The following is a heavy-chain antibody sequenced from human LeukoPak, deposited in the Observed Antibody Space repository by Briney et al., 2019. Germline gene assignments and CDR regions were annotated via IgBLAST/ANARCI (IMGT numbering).Heavy chain of an antibody. D-gene: IGHD2-2*01. V-gene: IGHV4-59*12. Sequence: SETLSLTCTVSGGSISSYYWTWIRQPPGKGLEWIGYIYYSGSTNYNPSLKSRATISVDTSKNQFSLKLSSVTAADTAVYYCARGRYVVVPAAILYFDYWGQGTLVTVSS. CDR1: GGSISSYY. CDR2: IYYSGST. J-gene: IGHJ4*02. CDR3: ARGRYVVVPAAILYFDY.